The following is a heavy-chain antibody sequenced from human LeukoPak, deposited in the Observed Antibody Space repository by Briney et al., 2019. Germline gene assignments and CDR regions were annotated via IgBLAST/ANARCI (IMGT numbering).Heavy chain of an antibody. CDR1: GGSINNFY. D-gene: IGHD3-10*01. J-gene: IGHJ6*03. CDR3: ARGSNYYGSGSAYYYYMDV. V-gene: IGHV4-4*07. Sequence: KPSETLSLTCPFSGGSINNFYWTCFPQPAGKGLEWIGRIHASENTHYNPSLKSLVTTSVDTSKNQFSLKLSSVTAADTAVYYCARGSNYYGSGSAYYYYMDVWGKGTTVTVSS. CDR2: IHASENT.